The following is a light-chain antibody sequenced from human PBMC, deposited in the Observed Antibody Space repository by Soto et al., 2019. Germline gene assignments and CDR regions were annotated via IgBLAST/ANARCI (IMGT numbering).Light chain of an antibody. J-gene: IGKJ2*01. CDR3: QQYGSSYT. V-gene: IGKV3-20*01. Sequence: EIVLTQSPGTLSLSPGERATVSCRASQSVSSSYLGWHQQKPGQAPRLLIYGASSRATGIPDRFSGSGSGTDFTLTISRLEPEDFAVYYCQQYGSSYTFGQGTKLEIK. CDR1: QSVSSSY. CDR2: GAS.